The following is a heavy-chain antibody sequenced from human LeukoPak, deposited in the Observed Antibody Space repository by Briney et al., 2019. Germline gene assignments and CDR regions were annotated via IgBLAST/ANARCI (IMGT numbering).Heavy chain of an antibody. V-gene: IGHV1-24*01. CDR3: ATPYDYVWGSYRYKGNGAFDI. J-gene: IGHJ3*02. Sequence: ASVKVSCKVSGYTLTELSMHWVRQAPGKGLEWMGGFDPEDGETIYAQKFQGRVTMTEDTSTDTAYMELSSLRSEDTAVYYCATPYDYVWGSYRYKGNGAFDIWGQGTMVIVSS. D-gene: IGHD3-16*02. CDR2: FDPEDGET. CDR1: GYTLTELS.